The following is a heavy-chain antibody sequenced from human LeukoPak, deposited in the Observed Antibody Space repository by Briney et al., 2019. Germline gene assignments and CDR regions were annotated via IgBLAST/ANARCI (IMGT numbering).Heavy chain of an antibody. CDR3: ARGGSSAYYTPFDY. J-gene: IGHJ4*02. V-gene: IGHV3-7*01. D-gene: IGHD3-22*01. Sequence: PGGSLRLSCAASGFTFSSFWMNWVRQAPGKGLEWVANINQDGSEKTYVDSVKGRFTISRDNAKNSPYLQMNSLRAEDTAVYYCARGGSSAYYTPFDYWGQGTLVTVSS. CDR1: GFTFSSFW. CDR2: INQDGSEK.